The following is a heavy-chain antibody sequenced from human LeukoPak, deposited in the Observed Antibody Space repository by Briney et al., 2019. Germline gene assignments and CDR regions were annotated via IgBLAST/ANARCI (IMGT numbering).Heavy chain of an antibody. V-gene: IGHV4-34*01. CDR2: INHSGST. Sequence: PSETLSLTCAVYGGSFSGYYWSWIRQPPGKGLEWIGEINHSGSTNYNPSLKSRVTISVDTSKNQFSLKLSSVTAADTAVYYCAREGIWFGEFNWFDPWGQGTLVTASS. CDR3: AREGIWFGEFNWFDP. J-gene: IGHJ5*02. CDR1: GGSFSGYY. D-gene: IGHD3-10*01.